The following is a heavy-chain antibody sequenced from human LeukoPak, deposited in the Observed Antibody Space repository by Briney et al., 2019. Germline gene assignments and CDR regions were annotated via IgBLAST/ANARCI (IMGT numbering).Heavy chain of an antibody. D-gene: IGHD6-19*01. CDR2: IYYSGST. J-gene: IGHJ4*02. CDR1: GVSISSGDYY. V-gene: IGHV4-30-4*01. Sequence: LSLTCTVSGVSISSGDYYWSWIRQPPGKGLEWIGYIYYSGSTYYNPSLKSRVTMSVETSKNQFSLILSSVTASDTAVYYCARKNSGGWYFDYWGQGTLVTVSS. CDR3: ARKNSGGWYFDY.